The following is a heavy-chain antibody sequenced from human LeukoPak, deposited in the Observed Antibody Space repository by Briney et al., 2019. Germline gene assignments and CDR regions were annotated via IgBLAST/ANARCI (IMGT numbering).Heavy chain of an antibody. CDR3: ARIGGSSFYYFDY. V-gene: IGHV1-8*03. CDR1: GYTFTSYD. CDR2: VNPNSGNT. Sequence: ASVKVSCKASGYTFTSYDINWVRQAPGQGLEWVRWVNPNSGNTGYAQKFQGRVTITRNTSRGTAYMELSSLRSEDTAVYYCARIGGSSFYYFDYWGQGTLVTVSS. D-gene: IGHD2-2*01. J-gene: IGHJ4*02.